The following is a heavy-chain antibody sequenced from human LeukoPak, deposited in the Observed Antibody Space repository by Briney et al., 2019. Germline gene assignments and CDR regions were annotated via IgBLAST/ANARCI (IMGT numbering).Heavy chain of an antibody. CDR1: GFTVSSNY. CDR2: IYSGGST. J-gene: IGHJ4*02. Sequence: GGSLRLSCAASGFTVSSNYMSWVRQAPGKGLEWVSVIYSGGSTYYADSVKGRFTISRDNSKNTLYLQMNSLRAEDTAVYYCARDPDPHYYDSSGDAYWGQGTLVTVSS. V-gene: IGHV3-66*01. D-gene: IGHD3-22*01. CDR3: ARDPDPHYYDSSGDAY.